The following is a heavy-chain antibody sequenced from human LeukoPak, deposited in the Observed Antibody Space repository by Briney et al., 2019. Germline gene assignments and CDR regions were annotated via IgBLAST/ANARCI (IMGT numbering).Heavy chain of an antibody. CDR3: ARPRPGELDY. Sequence: GESLKISCKGSGYSITSYWIGWVSQMPGKRLEWMGIIYPGDSDTRYSPSFQVQVTISADKSISTAYLQWSSLKASDTAMYYCARPRPGELDYWGQGTLVTVSS. CDR1: GYSITSYW. CDR2: IYPGDSDT. V-gene: IGHV5-51*01. D-gene: IGHD4-17*01. J-gene: IGHJ4*02.